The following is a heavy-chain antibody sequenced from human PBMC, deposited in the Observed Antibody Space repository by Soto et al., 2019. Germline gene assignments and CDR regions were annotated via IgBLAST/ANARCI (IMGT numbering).Heavy chain of an antibody. CDR1: GGSFSGYY. CDR2: INHSGST. J-gene: IGHJ4*02. D-gene: IGHD3-3*01. V-gene: IGHV4-34*01. CDR3: ARIPIDFWSGYYRVDYFDY. Sequence: PSETLSLTCAVYGGSFSGYYWSWIRQPPGKGLEWIGEINHSGSTNYNPSLKSRVTISVDTSKNQFSLKLSSVTAADTAVYYCARIPIDFWSGYYRVDYFDYWGQGTLVTVPQ.